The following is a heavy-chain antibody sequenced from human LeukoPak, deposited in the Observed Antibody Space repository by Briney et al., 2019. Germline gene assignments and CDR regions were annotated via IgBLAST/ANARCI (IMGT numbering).Heavy chain of an antibody. CDR2: FDVIDSET. CDR3: AASRPYSLLDY. J-gene: IGHJ4*02. D-gene: IGHD5-18*01. V-gene: IGHV1-24*01. Sequence: ASVKVSCTVSGSSLSELSLYWVRQAPGKGLEWMGGFDVIDSETFYAQKFQGRVTMTEDSSTDTAYMELRSLTSDDTALYYCAASRPYSLLDYWGQGTLVTVSS. CDR1: GSSLSELS.